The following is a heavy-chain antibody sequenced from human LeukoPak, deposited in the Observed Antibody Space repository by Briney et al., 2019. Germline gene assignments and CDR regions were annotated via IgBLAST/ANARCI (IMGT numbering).Heavy chain of an antibody. V-gene: IGHV1-46*01. CDR3: ARDGKRASMITSRGARPYYFDY. D-gene: IGHD3-16*01. J-gene: IGHJ4*02. CDR1: GYTFTSYH. CDR2: INPSGGST. Sequence: ASVKVSCKASGYTFTSYHMHWVRQAPGQGLEWMGIINPSGGSTNYAQRFRGRVTMTRDMSTGPVYMELSSLTSEDTAVYYCARDGKRASMITSRGARPYYFDYWGQGILVTVSS.